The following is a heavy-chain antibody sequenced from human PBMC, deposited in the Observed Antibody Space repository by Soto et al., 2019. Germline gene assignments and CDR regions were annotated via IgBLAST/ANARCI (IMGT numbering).Heavy chain of an antibody. J-gene: IGHJ4*02. V-gene: IGHV1-69*06. CDR1: GGTFSSYA. CDR2: IIPIFGTA. Sequence: SSVKVSCKASGGTFSSYAISWVRQAPGQGLEWMGGIIPIFGTANYAQKFQGRVTITADKSTSTAYMELSSLRSEDTAVYYCARVPPTCSGGSCPPDYWGQGTLVTVSS. CDR3: ARVPPTCSGGSCPPDY. D-gene: IGHD2-15*01.